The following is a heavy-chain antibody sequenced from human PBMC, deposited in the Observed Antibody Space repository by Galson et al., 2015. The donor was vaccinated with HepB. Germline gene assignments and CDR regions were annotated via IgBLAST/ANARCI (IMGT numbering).Heavy chain of an antibody. Sequence: SLRLSCAASTFTFSDYYMSWIRQAPGKGLEWVSAISGSGGSTYYADSVKGRFTISRDNSKNTLYLQTNSLRAEDTAVYYCAKDAVVPAAMGWRWFDPWGQGTLVTVSS. J-gene: IGHJ5*02. CDR2: ISGSGGST. CDR1: TFTFSDYY. V-gene: IGHV3-23*01. CDR3: AKDAVVPAAMGWRWFDP. D-gene: IGHD2-2*01.